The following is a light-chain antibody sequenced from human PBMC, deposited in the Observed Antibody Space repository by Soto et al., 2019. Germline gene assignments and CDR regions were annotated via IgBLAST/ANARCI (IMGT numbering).Light chain of an antibody. CDR2: GNS. CDR1: SSNIGAGYD. CDR3: QSYDTILSGSV. V-gene: IGLV1-40*01. Sequence: QLVLTQPPSVSGAPGQRVTISCTGSSSNIGAGYDVHWYKQVPGTAPKLLIYGNSNRPSGVPDRISGSKSGTSASLAITGLQAEDEADYYCQSYDTILSGSVFGGGTKLTVL. J-gene: IGLJ2*01.